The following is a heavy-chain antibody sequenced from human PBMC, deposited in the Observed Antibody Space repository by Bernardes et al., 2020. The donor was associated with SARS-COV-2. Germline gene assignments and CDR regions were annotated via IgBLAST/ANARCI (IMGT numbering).Heavy chain of an antibody. J-gene: IGHJ4*02. Sequence: SEPLSLTCSVSGGSISSSTYYWGWIRQPPGKGLEWIGTISNSGSTYYNPSLKSRVTVSVDTSINQFSLRLTSVSAADAAMYYCASRGGRGPMYYFDYWGQGMMVTVSS. CDR2: ISNSGST. CDR1: GGSISSSTYY. V-gene: IGHV4-39*01. D-gene: IGHD3-10*02. CDR3: ASRGGRGPMYYFDY.